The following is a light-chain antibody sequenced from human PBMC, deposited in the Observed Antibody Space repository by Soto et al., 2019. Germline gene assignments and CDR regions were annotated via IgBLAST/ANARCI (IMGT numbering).Light chain of an antibody. Sequence: DIQMTQSPSTLSASVGDRVTITCRASQGISTSLAWYQQEPGKAPKLLIYDASSLASGVPSRFSGSRSGTDFTLTINSLQPEDFATDYCQQAYSFPITFGQGTRLEIK. J-gene: IGKJ5*01. CDR2: DAS. CDR3: QQAYSFPIT. V-gene: IGKV1-12*01. CDR1: QGISTS.